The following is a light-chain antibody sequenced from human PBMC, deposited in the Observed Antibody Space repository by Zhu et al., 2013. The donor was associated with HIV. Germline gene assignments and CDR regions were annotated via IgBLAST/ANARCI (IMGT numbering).Light chain of an antibody. Sequence: QSALTQPASVSGSPGQSITISCTGTSSDVGGYDHVSWYQQYPDKAPTLIIYEVTSRPSGVSNRFSGSKSGNTASLTISGLQAEDEADYYCCSYAGSSTVVFGGGTKLTVL. CDR2: EVT. V-gene: IGLV2-14*03. CDR1: SSDVGGYDH. CDR3: CSYAGSSTVV. J-gene: IGLJ2*01.